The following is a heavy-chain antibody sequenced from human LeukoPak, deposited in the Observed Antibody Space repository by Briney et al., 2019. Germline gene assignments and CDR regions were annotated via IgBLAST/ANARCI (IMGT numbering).Heavy chain of an antibody. V-gene: IGHV3-23*01. Sequence: GGSLRLSCAASGFTFNKYAMTWVRQAPGKGLVWVAVISASGDNTDYADSVKGRFTISRDNSKNTLSLQMNSLRVEDTAVYYCARREAWGQGTLVTVSS. J-gene: IGHJ5*02. CDR1: GFTFNKYA. CDR2: ISASGDNT. CDR3: ARREA. D-gene: IGHD1-26*01.